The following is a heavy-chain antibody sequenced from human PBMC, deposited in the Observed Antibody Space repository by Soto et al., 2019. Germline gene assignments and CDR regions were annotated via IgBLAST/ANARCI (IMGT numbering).Heavy chain of an antibody. J-gene: IGHJ4*02. CDR3: ARDPYQGYYGSGAQRFYFDY. CDR2: IIPILGIA. CDR1: GGPLNNHT. V-gene: IGHV1-69*04. Sequence: EGSFQGSGGPLNNHTISWVRPAPGQRVELMGRIIPILGIANYAQKFQGRVTITADKSTSTAYMELSSLRSEDTAVYYCARDPYQGYYGSGAQRFYFDYWGQGTQVTVSS. D-gene: IGHD3-10*01.